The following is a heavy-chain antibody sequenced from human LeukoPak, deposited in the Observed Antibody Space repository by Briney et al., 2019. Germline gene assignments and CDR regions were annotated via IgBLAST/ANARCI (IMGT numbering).Heavy chain of an antibody. CDR1: GFTFSSYR. V-gene: IGHV3-23*01. D-gene: IGHD2-15*01. CDR2: ISGSGGST. CDR3: AYTAATPFVFDY. J-gene: IGHJ4*02. Sequence: AGGSLRLSCAASGFTFSSYRMNWVRQAPGKGLEWVSAISGSGGSTYYADSVKGRFTISRDNSKNTLYLQMNSLRAEDTAVYYCAYTAATPFVFDYWGQGTLVTVSS.